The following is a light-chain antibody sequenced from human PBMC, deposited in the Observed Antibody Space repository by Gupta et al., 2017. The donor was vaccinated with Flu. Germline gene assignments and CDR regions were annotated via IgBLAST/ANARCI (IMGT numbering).Light chain of an antibody. Sequence: QSVVTQPPSASGTPGQRVTISCSGGSFNIGNNYVYWYQQRPGTAPTLLVYGNNTRPSGVPARFSGSKSGTSASLAISGLRSEEEADYYCAAWDGSRSTWVFGGGTKLTVL. CDR1: SFNIGNNY. V-gene: IGLV1-47*01. CDR3: AAWDGSRSTWV. CDR2: GNN. J-gene: IGLJ3*02.